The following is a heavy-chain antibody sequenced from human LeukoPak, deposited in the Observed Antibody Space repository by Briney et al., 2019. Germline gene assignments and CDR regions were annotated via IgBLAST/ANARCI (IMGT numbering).Heavy chain of an antibody. CDR3: AKDREWSGELYGGGVSDY. CDR1: GFTFSSYA. CDR2: ISYDGSNK. D-gene: IGHD3-10*01. J-gene: IGHJ4*02. Sequence: PGGSLRLSCAASGFTFSSYAMHWVRQAPGKGLEWVAVISYDGSNKYYADSVKGRFTISRHNSKNTLYLQMNSLRAEDTAVYYCAKDREWSGELYGGGVSDYWGQGTLVTVSS. V-gene: IGHV3-30*04.